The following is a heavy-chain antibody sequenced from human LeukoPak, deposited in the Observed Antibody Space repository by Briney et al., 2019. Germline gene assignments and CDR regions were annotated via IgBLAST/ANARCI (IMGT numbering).Heavy chain of an antibody. D-gene: IGHD3-9*01. CDR2: IYHSGST. Sequence: SETLSLTCTVSGYSISSGYYWGWIRPPPGKGLEWFGSIYHSGSTYYNPSLKCRVTISVDTSKNQFSLKLSSVTAADTAVYYCARVDPLLDYWGQGTLVTVSS. J-gene: IGHJ4*02. V-gene: IGHV4-38-2*02. CDR1: GYSISSGYY. CDR3: ARVDPLLDY.